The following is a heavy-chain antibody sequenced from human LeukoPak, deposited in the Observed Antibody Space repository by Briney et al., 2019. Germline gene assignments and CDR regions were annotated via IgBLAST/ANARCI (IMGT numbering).Heavy chain of an antibody. CDR3: ARENDRAFDI. CDR2: IYYSGST. V-gene: IGHV4-31*03. Sequence: SETLSLTCTVSGGSISSGGYYWSWIRQHPGKGLEWIGYIYYSGSTYYNPSLKSRVTISVDTSKNQFSLKLSSVTAADTAVYYCARENDRAFDIWGQGTMVTVSS. CDR1: GGSISSGGYY. J-gene: IGHJ3*02.